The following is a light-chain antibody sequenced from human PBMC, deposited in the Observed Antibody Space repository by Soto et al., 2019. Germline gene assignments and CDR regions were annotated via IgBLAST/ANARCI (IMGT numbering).Light chain of an antibody. CDR3: MGALQTPIT. Sequence: DIVMTQSPLSLPVTPGEPASISCRSSQSLLHSTGYNYLDWYLQKPGQSPQLLIYLGSNRASGVTDRHSGSGSGTDFAPKISRLEAQDLAAYCSMGALQTPITFGQWTRLGIK. CDR1: QSLLHSTGYNY. J-gene: IGKJ5*01. CDR2: LGS. V-gene: IGKV2-28*01.